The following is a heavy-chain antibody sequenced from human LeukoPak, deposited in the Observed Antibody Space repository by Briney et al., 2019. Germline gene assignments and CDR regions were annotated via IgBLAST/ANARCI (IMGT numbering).Heavy chain of an antibody. CDR1: GFTFDDYA. J-gene: IGHJ3*02. V-gene: IGHV3-9*01. CDR2: ISWNSGSI. CDR3: ARSYDGFDI. Sequence: GRSLRLSCAASGFTFDDYAMHWVRQAPGKGLEWVSGISWNSGSIGYADSVKGRFTISRDNAKNSLYLQMNSLRAEDTAVYYCARSYDGFDIWGQGTMVTVSS.